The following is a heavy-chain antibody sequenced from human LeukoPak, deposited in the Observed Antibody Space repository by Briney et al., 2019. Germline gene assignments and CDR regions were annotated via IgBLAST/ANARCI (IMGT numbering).Heavy chain of an antibody. CDR2: IKSKTDGGTT. CDR1: GFTFSNAW. D-gene: IGHD6-19*01. V-gene: IGHV3-15*01. J-gene: IGHJ5*02. Sequence: GGSLRPSCAASGFTFSNAWMSWVRQAPGKGLEWVGRIKSKTDGGTTDYAAPVKGRFTISRDDSKNTLYLQMNSLKTEDTAVYYCTTVPYSSGWYGDWFDPWGQGTLVTVSS. CDR3: TTVPYSSGWYGDWFDP.